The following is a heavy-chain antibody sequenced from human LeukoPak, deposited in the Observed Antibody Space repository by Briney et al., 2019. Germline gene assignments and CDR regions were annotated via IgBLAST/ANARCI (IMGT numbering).Heavy chain of an antibody. J-gene: IGHJ3*01. CDR3: ARGPSYYYDSSGYYL. D-gene: IGHD3-22*01. V-gene: IGHV1-2*02. Sequence: GASVKVSCKASGFTFTAYHMHWVRQAPGQGLEWMGWINPNSGGTNYAQKFQGRVTMTRDTSISTAYMELSRLRSDDTAVYYCARGPSYYYDSSGYYLWGQGTMVTVSS. CDR1: GFTFTAYH. CDR2: INPNSGGT.